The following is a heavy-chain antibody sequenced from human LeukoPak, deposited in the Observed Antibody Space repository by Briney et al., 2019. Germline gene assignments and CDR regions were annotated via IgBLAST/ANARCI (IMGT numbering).Heavy chain of an antibody. Sequence: TGGSLRLSCAASGFTFSSYAMSWVRQAPGKGLEWVSAISGSGCSTFYADSVKGRFTISRDNSKDTLYLQMNSLRAEDTAVYYCAKADGRGGYYYYMDVWGKGTTVTVSS. J-gene: IGHJ6*03. CDR1: GFTFSSYA. D-gene: IGHD1-14*01. CDR3: AKADGRGGYYYYMDV. V-gene: IGHV3-23*01. CDR2: ISGSGCST.